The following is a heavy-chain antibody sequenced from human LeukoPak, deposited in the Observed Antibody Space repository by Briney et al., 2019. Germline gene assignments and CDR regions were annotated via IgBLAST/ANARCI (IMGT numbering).Heavy chain of an antibody. V-gene: IGHV3-30*02. Sequence: PGGSLRLSCAASGFTFSSYGMHWVRQAPGKGLEWVAFIRYDGSNKYYADSVKGRFTISRDNSKNTLYLQMNSLRAEDTAVYYCAKDPYCSSTSCYTNVAEYFQHWGQGTLVTVSS. D-gene: IGHD2-2*02. CDR2: IRYDGSNK. CDR1: GFTFSSYG. J-gene: IGHJ1*01. CDR3: AKDPYCSSTSCYTNVAEYFQH.